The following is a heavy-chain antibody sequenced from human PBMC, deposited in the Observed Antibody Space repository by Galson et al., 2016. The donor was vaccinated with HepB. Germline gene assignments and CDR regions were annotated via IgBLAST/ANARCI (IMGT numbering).Heavy chain of an antibody. CDR3: AKALRGVLRAFDI. CDR1: GGSFGDYY. V-gene: IGHV4-34*01. D-gene: IGHD1-26*01. J-gene: IGHJ3*02. CDR2: INRSGST. Sequence: SETLSLTCVVYGGSFGDYYLNWIRQPPGKGLEWIGEINRSGSTNYNPSLKSRVAMSVDTSKSQFSLRVTSVTAADTAVYYCAKALRGVLRAFDIWGQGTVVTVSS.